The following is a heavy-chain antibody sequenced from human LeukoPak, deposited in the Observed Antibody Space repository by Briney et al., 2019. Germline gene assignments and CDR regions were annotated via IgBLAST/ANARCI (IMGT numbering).Heavy chain of an antibody. V-gene: IGHV3-64D*09. D-gene: IGHD3-16*01. CDR1: GFTFSSYA. J-gene: IGHJ4*02. Sequence: GGSLRLSCSASGFTFSSYAMHWVRQAPGKGLEYVSAISSNGVTTYYADSVKGRFTISRDNSKNTLYLQMSSLRAGDTAVYYCVKIVMAGGYFDYWGQGTLVTVSS. CDR3: VKIVMAGGYFDY. CDR2: ISSNGVTT.